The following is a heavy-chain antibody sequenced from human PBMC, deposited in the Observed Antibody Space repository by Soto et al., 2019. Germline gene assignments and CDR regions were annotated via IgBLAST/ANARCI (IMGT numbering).Heavy chain of an antibody. CDR1: GGSISSYY. CDR3: ARSPGVHSSSFRRWFDP. CDR2: IYYSGST. D-gene: IGHD6-13*01. Sequence: PSETLSLPCTVCGGSISSYYCSWIRQPPGKGLEWIGYIYYSGSTNYNPSLKSRVTISVDTSKNQFSLKLSSVTAADTAVYYCARSPGVHSSSFRRWFDPWGQGTLVTVSS. J-gene: IGHJ5*02. V-gene: IGHV4-59*01.